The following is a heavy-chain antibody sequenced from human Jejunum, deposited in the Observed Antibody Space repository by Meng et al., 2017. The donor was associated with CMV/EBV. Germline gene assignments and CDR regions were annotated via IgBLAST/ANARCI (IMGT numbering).Heavy chain of an antibody. CDR1: GFSLSTSEVG. J-gene: IGHJ5*02. V-gene: IGHV2-5*02. CDR2: IYWDDDK. D-gene: IGHD2-2*01. Sequence: ITLKESGPTRVQPPQTLPLPCTFSGFSLSTSEVGVGWIRQPPGKALEWLAVIYWDDDKRYSPSLKSRLTITKDTSKNQVVLTLTNMDPVDTATYYCALFTRSWFDPWGQGTLVTVSS. CDR3: ALFTRSWFDP.